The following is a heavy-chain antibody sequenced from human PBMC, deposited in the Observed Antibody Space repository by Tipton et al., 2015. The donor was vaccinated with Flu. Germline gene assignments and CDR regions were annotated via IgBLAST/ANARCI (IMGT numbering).Heavy chain of an antibody. J-gene: IGHJ1*01. CDR2: TYTSGST. CDR3: ARYGTYDRSRYFQH. Sequence: TLSLTCAVSGGSISSGSYYWGWIRQPAGKGLEWIGRTYTSGSTGYNPSLKGRATISVDTSKNQFSLKLSSVTAADTAVYYCARYGTYDRSRYFQHWGQGTLVTV. CDR1: GGSISSGSYY. D-gene: IGHD1-26*01. V-gene: IGHV4-61*02.